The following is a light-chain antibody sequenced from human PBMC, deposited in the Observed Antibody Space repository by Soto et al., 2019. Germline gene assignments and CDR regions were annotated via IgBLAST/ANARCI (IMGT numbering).Light chain of an antibody. J-gene: IGKJ5*01. CDR1: VSVSHN. Sequence: EIVMTQSRSTLSVSPGERATLSCRASVSVSHNLAWYQQKPAQPPTHLTYGASTRVTGLLASCSGSGSWTEFTLTISSLQSEDFALYYCKQYTTWPPITFAQGTRLE. CDR3: KQYTTWPPIT. CDR2: GAS. V-gene: IGKV3-15*01.